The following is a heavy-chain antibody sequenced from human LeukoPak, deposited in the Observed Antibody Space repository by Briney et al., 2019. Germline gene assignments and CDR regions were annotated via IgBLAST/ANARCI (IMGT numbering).Heavy chain of an antibody. J-gene: IGHJ4*02. CDR3: ARRFTIFGVVAYFDS. CDR1: GGSFSGYY. D-gene: IGHD3-3*01. CDR2: INHSGST. V-gene: IGHV4-34*01. Sequence: SETLSLTCAVYGGSFSGYYWSWIRQPPGKGLEWIGEINHSGSTNYNPSLKSRVTISVDTSKNQFSLKLSSVTAADTAVYYCARRFTIFGVVAYFDSWGQGTLVTVSS.